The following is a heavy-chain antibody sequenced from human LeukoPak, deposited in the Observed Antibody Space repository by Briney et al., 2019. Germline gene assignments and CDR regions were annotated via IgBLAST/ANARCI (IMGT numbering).Heavy chain of an antibody. J-gene: IGHJ4*02. CDR3: AAWGVIDY. V-gene: IGHV3-74*01. CDR1: GFTFSSYW. D-gene: IGHD3-16*01. Sequence: GGSSRLSCAALGFTFSSYWMHWGRQVPGKGLVWVSHINNDGSSTTYADSVKGRFTISKDDAKNTLYLQMNSLRAEDTAVYYCAAWGVIDYWGQGTLVTVSS. CDR2: INNDGSST.